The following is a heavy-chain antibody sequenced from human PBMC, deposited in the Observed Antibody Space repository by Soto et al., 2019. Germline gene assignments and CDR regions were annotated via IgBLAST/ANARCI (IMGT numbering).Heavy chain of an antibody. CDR1: GFTFSSYA. D-gene: IGHD3-22*01. Sequence: HPWGPLRLSGAACGFTFSSYAMHWVRQAPGKGLEWVAVRPYDGSNKYYADSVKGLFTISRDNSKNTLYLQMNSLRAEDTAVYYRARDSYYYDSSGTSDALDIWGQETMVTVSS. V-gene: IGHV3-30*11. CDR3: ARDSYYYDSSGTSDALDI. J-gene: IGHJ3*02. CDR2: RPYDGSNK.